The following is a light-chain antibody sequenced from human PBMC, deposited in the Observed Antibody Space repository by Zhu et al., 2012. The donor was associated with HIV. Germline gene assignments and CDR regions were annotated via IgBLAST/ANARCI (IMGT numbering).Light chain of an antibody. CDR1: QSVSSSY. J-gene: IGKJ1*01. CDR2: GAS. Sequence: EIVLTQTPGSLSLSPGERATLSCRASQSVSSSYLAWYQQQSGQAPRLLIYGASIRATGIPDRFSGSGSATEFTLTISSLQSEDFAVYHCQQYNSWPWTFGQGTKVDIK. V-gene: IGKV3-20*01. CDR3: QQYNSWPWT.